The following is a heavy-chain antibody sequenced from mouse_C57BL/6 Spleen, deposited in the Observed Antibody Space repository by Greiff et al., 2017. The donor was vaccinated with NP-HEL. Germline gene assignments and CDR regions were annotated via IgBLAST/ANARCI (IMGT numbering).Heavy chain of an antibody. D-gene: IGHD2-2*01. J-gene: IGHJ4*01. CDR1: GYTFTDYY. CDR3: ARQDYGYGDYAMDY. Sequence: QVHVKQSGAELVRPGASVKLSCKASGYTFTDYYINWVKQRPGQGLEWIARIYPGSGNTYYNEKFKGKATLPAEKSSSTAYMQLSSLTSEESAVYFCARQDYGYGDYAMDYWGQGTSVTVSS. V-gene: IGHV1-76*01. CDR2: IYPGSGNT.